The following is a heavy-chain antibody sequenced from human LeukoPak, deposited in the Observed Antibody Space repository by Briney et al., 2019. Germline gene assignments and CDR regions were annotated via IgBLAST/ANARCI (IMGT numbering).Heavy chain of an antibody. Sequence: GGSLRLSCSASGFTFSSYAMHWVRQAPGKGLEYVSAISSNGGSTYYADSVKGRFTISRDNSKTTLYLQMSSLRAEDTAVYYCVTDRRGILVRGTTFGYWGQGTLVTVSS. J-gene: IGHJ4*02. CDR2: ISSNGGST. CDR1: GFTFSSYA. D-gene: IGHD3-10*01. V-gene: IGHV3-64D*06. CDR3: VTDRRGILVRGTTFGY.